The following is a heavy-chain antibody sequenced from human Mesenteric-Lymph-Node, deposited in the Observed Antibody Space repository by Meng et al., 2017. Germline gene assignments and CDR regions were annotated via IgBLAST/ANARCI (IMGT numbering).Heavy chain of an antibody. V-gene: IGHV3-48*03. CDR3: AGVGHPYDYVWGTISYFDY. Sequence: GESLKISCAASGFTFSSYEMNWVRQAPGKGLEWVSYISGSGSTIYYADHVKGRFTISRDNVKNSLYLQMNSLRAEDTADYYCAGVGHPYDYVWGTISYFDYWGQGTLVTVSS. J-gene: IGHJ4*02. D-gene: IGHD3-16*01. CDR1: GFTFSSYE. CDR2: ISGSGSTI.